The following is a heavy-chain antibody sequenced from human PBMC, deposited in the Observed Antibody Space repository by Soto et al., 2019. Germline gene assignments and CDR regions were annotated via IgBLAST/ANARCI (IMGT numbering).Heavy chain of an antibody. V-gene: IGHV1-18*01. J-gene: IGHJ6*02. CDR2: ISAYNGNT. D-gene: IGHD6-19*01. Sequence: QVQLVQSGAEVKKPGASVKVSCKASGYTFTIYGISWVRQAPGQGLEWMGWISAYNGNTNYAQKLQGRVTMTTDTYTSTAYMELRSLRSDDTAVYYCARDSSDSSGSYYYGMDVWGQGTKVTVSS. CDR1: GYTFTIYG. CDR3: ARDSSDSSGSYYYGMDV.